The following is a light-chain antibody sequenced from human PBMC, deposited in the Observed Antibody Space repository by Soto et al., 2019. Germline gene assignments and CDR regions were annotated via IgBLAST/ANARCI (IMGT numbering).Light chain of an antibody. CDR2: EVI. V-gene: IGLV2-14*01. CDR1: SSDVGGYNY. Sequence: QSVLTQPASVSGSPGQSITISCTGTSSDVGGYNYVSWYQQHPGKAPKPMIYEVIHRPSGVSNRFSGSKSGDTASLTISGLQAEDEADYYCSSYTSSNTLVFGTGTKLTVL. J-gene: IGLJ1*01. CDR3: SSYTSSNTLV.